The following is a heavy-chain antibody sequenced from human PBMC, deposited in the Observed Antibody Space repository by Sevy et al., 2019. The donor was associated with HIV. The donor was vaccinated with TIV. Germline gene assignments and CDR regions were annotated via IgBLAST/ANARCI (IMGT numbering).Heavy chain of an antibody. V-gene: IGHV3-7*01. D-gene: IGHD5-18*01. CDR2: INEYGSRL. CDR1: GFTFSDSW. Sequence: GGSLRLSCVASGFTFSDSWMTWVRQAPGKGLERIAFINEYGSRLGYVDSVRGRFTISRENTKNSLYPQMNSLRAEDTAVYVWARDRAYSSLDYWGQGTLVSASS. CDR3: ARDRAYSSLDY. J-gene: IGHJ4*02.